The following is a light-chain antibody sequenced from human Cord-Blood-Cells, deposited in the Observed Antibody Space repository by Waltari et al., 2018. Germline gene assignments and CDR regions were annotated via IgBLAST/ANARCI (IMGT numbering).Light chain of an antibody. CDR3: QQYYSYPIT. J-gene: IGKJ5*01. CDR1: QGISSY. CDR2: AAS. V-gene: IGKV1-8*01. Sequence: AIRMTQSPSSFSASTGDSVTITCRASQGISSYLAWYQQKPGKAPKLLIDAASTLQSGVPSRFSGSGSGTEFTLTISCLQSEDFATYYCQQYYSYPITFGQGTRLEIK.